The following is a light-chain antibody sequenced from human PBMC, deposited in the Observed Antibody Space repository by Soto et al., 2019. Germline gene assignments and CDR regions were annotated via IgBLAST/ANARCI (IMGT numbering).Light chain of an antibody. CDR1: SSDVGSYNL. Sequence: QSALTQPASVSGSPGQSITISCTGTSSDVGSYNLVSWYQQHPGKAPKLMFYEVSKRPSGVSNRFSGSKSGNTASLTISGLQAEDEADYYCCSYAGSSTEVFGTGTKLTVL. J-gene: IGLJ1*01. CDR2: EVS. V-gene: IGLV2-23*02. CDR3: CSYAGSSTEV.